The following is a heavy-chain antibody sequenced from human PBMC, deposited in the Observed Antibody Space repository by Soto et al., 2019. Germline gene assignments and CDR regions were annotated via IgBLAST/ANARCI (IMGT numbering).Heavy chain of an antibody. D-gene: IGHD3-3*01. CDR1: GYTFTSYG. Sequence: ASVKVSCKASGYTFTSYGISWVRQAPGQGLEWMGWISAYNGNTNYAQKLQGRVTMTTDTSTSTAYMELRSLRSDDTAVYYCARDRGQYYDFWSGYYKTAFDYWGQGTLVTVSS. CDR2: ISAYNGNT. V-gene: IGHV1-18*01. CDR3: ARDRGQYYDFWSGYYKTAFDY. J-gene: IGHJ4*02.